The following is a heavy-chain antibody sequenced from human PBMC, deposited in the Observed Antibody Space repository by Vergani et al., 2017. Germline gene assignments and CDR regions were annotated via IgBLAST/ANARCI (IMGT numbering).Heavy chain of an antibody. Sequence: QVQLQESGPGLVKPSQTLSLTCTVSGGSISSGGYYWSWIRQHPGKGLEWIGYIYYSGSTYYNPSLKSRVTISVDTSKNQFSLKLSSVTAADTAVYYCARELPDYGDLKGAGGFDYWGQGTLVTVSS. CDR1: GGSISSGGYY. CDR2: IYYSGST. V-gene: IGHV4-31*03. CDR3: ARELPDYGDLKGAGGFDY. D-gene: IGHD4-17*01. J-gene: IGHJ4*02.